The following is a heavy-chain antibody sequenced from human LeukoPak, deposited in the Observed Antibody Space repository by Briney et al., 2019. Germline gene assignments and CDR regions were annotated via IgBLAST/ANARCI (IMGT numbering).Heavy chain of an antibody. CDR2: ISDISDYI. CDR3: ATTLTRDSRGSYGALDY. D-gene: IGHD6-19*01. CDR1: RFTFSINS. V-gene: IGHV3-21*01. Sequence: GGSLRLSCAASRFTFSINSMNWVRQAPRKGLEWVSSISDISDYIYYADSVKGRFTISRDNAKNSLYLQMNSLRVEDTAVYYCATTLTRDSRGSYGALDYWGQGALVTVSS. J-gene: IGHJ4*02.